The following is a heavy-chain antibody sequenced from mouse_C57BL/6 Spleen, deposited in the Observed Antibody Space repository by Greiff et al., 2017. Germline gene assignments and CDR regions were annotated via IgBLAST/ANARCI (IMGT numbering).Heavy chain of an antibody. V-gene: IGHV2-2*01. CDR2: LWSGGST. CDR1: GFSLTSYG. D-gene: IGHD2-4*01. Sequence: QVQLQQSGPGLVQPSQSLSITCTVSGFSLTSYGVHWVRQSPGQGLEWLGVLWSGGSTAYNAAFISRLSISKDNSKSQFFFKMNSLQADDTAIYYCARIYYDYDPLYWYFDVWGTGTTVTVSS. CDR3: ARIYYDYDPLYWYFDV. J-gene: IGHJ1*03.